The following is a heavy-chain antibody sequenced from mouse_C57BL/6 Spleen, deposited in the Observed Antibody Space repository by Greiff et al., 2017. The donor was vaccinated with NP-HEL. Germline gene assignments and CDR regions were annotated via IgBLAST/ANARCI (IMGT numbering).Heavy chain of an antibody. Sequence: QVQLQQSGAELARPGASVKLSCKASGYTFTSYGISWVKQRTGQGLEWIGEIYPRSGNTYYNEKFKGKATLTADKSSSTAYMELRSLTSEDSAVYFCARRDYGSEDYYAMDYWGQGTSVTVSS. D-gene: IGHD1-1*01. V-gene: IGHV1-81*01. CDR3: ARRDYGSEDYYAMDY. CDR1: GYTFTSYG. CDR2: IYPRSGNT. J-gene: IGHJ4*01.